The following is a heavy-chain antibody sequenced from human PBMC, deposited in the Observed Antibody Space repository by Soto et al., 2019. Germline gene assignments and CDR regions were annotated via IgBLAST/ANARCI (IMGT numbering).Heavy chain of an antibody. CDR2: IYYTGTT. CDR3: ARLGGFYQSLDS. D-gene: IGHD3-22*01. Sequence: SETLCLTCTVSGGSISSHYWRWIRQHPGKGLEWIGYIYYTGTTTYNPSIKSRVTISVDSSKNQFSLNLTSVSAADTAVYYCARLGGFYQSLDSWGQGTLVTVSS. V-gene: IGHV4-59*08. J-gene: IGHJ5*01. CDR1: GGSISSHY.